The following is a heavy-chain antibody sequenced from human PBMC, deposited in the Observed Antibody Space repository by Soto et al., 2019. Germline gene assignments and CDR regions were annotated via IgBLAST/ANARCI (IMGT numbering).Heavy chain of an antibody. V-gene: IGHV3-21*01. CDR1: GFTFSSYS. D-gene: IGHD6-13*01. Sequence: EVQLVESGGGLVKPGGSLRLSCAASGFTFSSYSMNWARQAPGKGLEWVSSISSSSSYIYYADSVKGRFTISRDNAKNSLYLQMNSLRAEDMAVYYCARDLKSSIAAAGPYYYYMDVWGKGTTVTVSS. J-gene: IGHJ6*03. CDR3: ARDLKSSIAAAGPYYYYMDV. CDR2: ISSSSSYI.